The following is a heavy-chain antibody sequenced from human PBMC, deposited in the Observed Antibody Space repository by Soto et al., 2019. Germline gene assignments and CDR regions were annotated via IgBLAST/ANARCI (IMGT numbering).Heavy chain of an antibody. J-gene: IGHJ6*02. D-gene: IGHD6-6*01. CDR3: ARDRAARPNYYYGMDV. Sequence: GSLRLSCAASGFTVSSNYMSWVRQAPGKGLEWVSVIYSDGSTYYADSVKGRFTISRDNSKNTLYLQMNSLRAEDTAVYYCARDRAARPNYYYGMDVWGQGTKVTVYS. CDR2: IYSDGST. V-gene: IGHV3-53*01. CDR1: GFTVSSNY.